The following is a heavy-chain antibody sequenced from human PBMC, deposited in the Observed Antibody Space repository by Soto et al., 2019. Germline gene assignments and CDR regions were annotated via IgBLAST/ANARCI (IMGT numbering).Heavy chain of an antibody. CDR1: GYTFTGYY. CDR2: INPNSGGT. D-gene: IGHD6-13*01. Sequence: SVKVSCKASGYTFTGYYMHWVRQAPGQGLEWMGWINPNSGGTNYAQKFQGRVTMTRDTSISTAYMELSRLRSDDTAVYYCARAGYSSSWSNWFDPWGQGTLVTVSS. V-gene: IGHV1-2*02. CDR3: ARAGYSSSWSNWFDP. J-gene: IGHJ5*02.